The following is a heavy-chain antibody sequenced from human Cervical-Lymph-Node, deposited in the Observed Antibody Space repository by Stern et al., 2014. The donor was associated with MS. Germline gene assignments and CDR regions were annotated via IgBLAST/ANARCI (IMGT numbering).Heavy chain of an antibody. D-gene: IGHD3-22*01. CDR2: IRSKSNYP. Sequence: VQLVESGGGLVKPGGSPRLSCAASGFTFSDYYMSWIRQAPGKGLAWVLYIRSKSNYPNHADSVKGRFTISRDNPKNSLYLQMNSLRAEDTAVDYCARWYYYDSSGPPLDYWGQGTLVTVSS. V-gene: IGHV3-11*06. CDR1: GFTFSDYY. J-gene: IGHJ4*02. CDR3: ARWYYYDSSGPPLDY.